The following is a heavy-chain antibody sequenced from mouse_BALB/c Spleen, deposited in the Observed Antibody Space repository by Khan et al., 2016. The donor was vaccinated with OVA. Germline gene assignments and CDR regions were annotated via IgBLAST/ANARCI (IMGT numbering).Heavy chain of an antibody. V-gene: IGHV3-2*02. Sequence: EVQLQQSGPGLVKPSQSLSLTCTVTGYSIASDYAWNWIRQFPGNKLEWMGFISYSGNTNYNPSLQSRISMTRDKSKNQFFLQLNAVTSEDTATYYCARVYGGDFDYWGQGTTLTVSS. CDR1: GYSIASDYA. CDR2: ISYSGNT. D-gene: IGHD1-1*01. J-gene: IGHJ2*01. CDR3: ARVYGGDFDY.